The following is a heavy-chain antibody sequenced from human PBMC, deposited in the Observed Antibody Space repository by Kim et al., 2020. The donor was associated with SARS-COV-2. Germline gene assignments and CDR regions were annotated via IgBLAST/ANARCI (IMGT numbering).Heavy chain of an antibody. CDR2: ISNDGRVK. J-gene: IGHJ4*02. CDR3: AKEKHVLGPFDN. Sequence: GGSLRLSCAASGLTFNYYGMHWVRQAPGKGLEWVAGISNDGRVKEYADSVKGRFTISRDNSKNTLSLQLNSLTTDDTAVYYCAKEKHVLGPFDNWGQGSLVTVSS. CDR1: GLTFNYYG. D-gene: IGHD3-16*01. V-gene: IGHV3-33*03.